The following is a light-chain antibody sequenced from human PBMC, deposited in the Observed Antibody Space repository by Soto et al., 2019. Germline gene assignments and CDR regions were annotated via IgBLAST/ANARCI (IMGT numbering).Light chain of an antibody. CDR3: QQYGSSSPT. V-gene: IGKV3-20*01. CDR2: GAS. CDR1: QSVSTNY. Sequence: EIVLTQSPGTLSLSPGERATLSCRASQSVSTNYLAWYQRKPGQAPRLLIYGASSRATGIPDRFSGSGSGTHFTLTITRLEPEDLAVYYWQQYGSSSPTFGKGTKVEIK. J-gene: IGKJ1*01.